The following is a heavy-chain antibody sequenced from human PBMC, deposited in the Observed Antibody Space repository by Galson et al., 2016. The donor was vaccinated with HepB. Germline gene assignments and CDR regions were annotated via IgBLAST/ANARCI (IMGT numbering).Heavy chain of an antibody. J-gene: IGHJ4*02. D-gene: IGHD3-9*01. CDR1: GSSFNNYY. Sequence: SETLSLTCIISGSSFNNYYWSWIRQPPGKGLEFIGYVYFNGNTKYNPSLKSRVTISLDTSKSQLSLRLTSVTAADTAVYYCARNSDRLDYWDQGTLFTVPS. V-gene: IGHV4-59*08. CDR2: VYFNGNT. CDR3: ARNSDRLDY.